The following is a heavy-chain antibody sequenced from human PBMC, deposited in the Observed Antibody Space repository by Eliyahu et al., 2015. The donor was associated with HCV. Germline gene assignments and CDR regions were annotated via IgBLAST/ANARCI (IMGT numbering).Heavy chain of an antibody. Sequence: EVQLVESGGGLVQPGGSLRLSCAAPRFPFSTYWMSWVRQAPGKGLEWVACIKQDGSGERYVDSVKGRFTISSDSAKNSVFLQMNSLRVEDTAVYYCASLDTTMTNPLFASWGQGTLVTVSS. J-gene: IGHJ4*02. CDR3: ASLDTTMTNPLFAS. CDR2: IKQDGSGE. V-gene: IGHV3-7*01. CDR1: RFPFSTYW. D-gene: IGHD1-1*01.